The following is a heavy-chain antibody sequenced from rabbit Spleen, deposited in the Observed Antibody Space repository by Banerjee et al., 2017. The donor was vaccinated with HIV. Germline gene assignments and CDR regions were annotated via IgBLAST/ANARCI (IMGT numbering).Heavy chain of an antibody. CDR3: ARDTSTSFSSYGMDL. Sequence: QSLEESGGDLVKPGASLTLTCTASGFSFSSRYYMCWVRQAPGKGLEWIACIDTDSSGFTYFATWAKGRFTCSKTSSTTVTLQMTRLTAADTATYFCARDTSTSFSSYGMDLWGQGTLVTVS. D-gene: IGHD1-1*01. CDR1: GFSFSSRYY. CDR2: IDTDSSGFT. J-gene: IGHJ6*01. V-gene: IGHV1S40*01.